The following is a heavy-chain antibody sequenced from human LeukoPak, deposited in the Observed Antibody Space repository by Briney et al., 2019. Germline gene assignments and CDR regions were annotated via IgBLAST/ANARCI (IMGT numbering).Heavy chain of an antibody. CDR3: ARDSFLTTVTTLTWFDP. CDR2: ISYDGSNK. D-gene: IGHD4-17*01. CDR1: GFTFSTYA. Sequence: GGSLRLSCAASGFTFSTYAMSWVRQAPGKGLEWVAVISYDGSNKYYADSVKGRFTISRDNSKNTLYLQMNSLRAEDTAVYYCARDSFLTTVTTLTWFDPWGQGTLVTVSS. J-gene: IGHJ5*02. V-gene: IGHV3-30*04.